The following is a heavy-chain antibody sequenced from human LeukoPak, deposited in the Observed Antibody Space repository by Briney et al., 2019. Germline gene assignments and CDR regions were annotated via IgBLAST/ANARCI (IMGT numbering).Heavy chain of an antibody. J-gene: IGHJ5*02. D-gene: IGHD3-22*01. Sequence: PSETLSLTCTVSGGSISSSGYCWGWIRQPPGKGLEWIGSIDYNGNTNYNPSLKSRVTIAVDMSKNQFSLNLSSVTAADTAVYYCARVNNYYDTSIYYPQGFDPWGQGTLVTVSS. CDR1: GGSISSSGYC. CDR2: IDYNGNT. CDR3: ARVNNYYDTSIYYPQGFDP. V-gene: IGHV4-39*01.